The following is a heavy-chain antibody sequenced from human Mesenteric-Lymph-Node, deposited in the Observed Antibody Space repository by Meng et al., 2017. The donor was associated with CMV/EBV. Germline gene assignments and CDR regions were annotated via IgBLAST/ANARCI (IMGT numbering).Heavy chain of an antibody. D-gene: IGHD4-23*01. CDR3: ARHQRWLKSEGGFNY. Sequence: QWQLQRWGAGLLKPSETLSLTGAVYGGSFSGYYWSWIRQPPGKGLEWIGEINHSGSTNYNPSLKSRVTISVDTSKNQFSLKLSSVTAADTAVYYCARHQRWLKSEGGFNYWGQGTLVTVSS. J-gene: IGHJ4*02. V-gene: IGHV4-34*01. CDR2: INHSGST. CDR1: GGSFSGYY.